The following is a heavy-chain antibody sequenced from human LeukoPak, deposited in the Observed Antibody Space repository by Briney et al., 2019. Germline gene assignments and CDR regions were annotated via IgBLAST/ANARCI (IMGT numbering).Heavy chain of an antibody. J-gene: IGHJ4*02. CDR1: GGSFSGYY. Sequence: SETLSLTCAVYGGSFSGYYWSWIRQPPGKGLEWIGEINHSGSTNYNPSLKSRVTISVDTSKNQFSLKLSSVTAADTAVYYCARDEGVGAWAFDYWGQGALVTVSS. V-gene: IGHV4-34*01. D-gene: IGHD1-26*01. CDR3: ARDEGVGAWAFDY. CDR2: INHSGST.